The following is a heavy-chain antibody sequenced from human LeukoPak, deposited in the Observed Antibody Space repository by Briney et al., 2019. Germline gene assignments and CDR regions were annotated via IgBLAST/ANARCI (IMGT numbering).Heavy chain of an antibody. CDR2: ISGSGGST. CDR3: AREGNSGYSSSSLASHAFDI. V-gene: IGHV3-23*01. Sequence: GGSLRLSCAASGFTFSSYAMSWVRQAPGKGLEWVSAISGSGGSTYYADSVKGRFTISRDNSKNTLYLQMNSLRAEDTAVYYCAREGNSGYSSSSLASHAFDIWGQGTMVTVSS. J-gene: IGHJ3*02. D-gene: IGHD6-13*01. CDR1: GFTFSSYA.